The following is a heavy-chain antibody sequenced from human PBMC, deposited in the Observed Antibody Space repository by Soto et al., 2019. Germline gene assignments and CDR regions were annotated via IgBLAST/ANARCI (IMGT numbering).Heavy chain of an antibody. Sequence: QVQLVQSGAEVKKPGSSVKVSCKASGGTFSSYAISWVRQAPGQGLEWMGGIIPIFGTANYAQKFQGRVTITADKSTSTAYMELSNLRSEDTAVYYCARDPGEAIPLWRGPDSYYYGMDVWGQGTTVTVSS. J-gene: IGHJ6*02. V-gene: IGHV1-69*06. CDR2: IIPIFGTA. D-gene: IGHD5-18*01. CDR1: GGTFSSYA. CDR3: ARDPGEAIPLWRGPDSYYYGMDV.